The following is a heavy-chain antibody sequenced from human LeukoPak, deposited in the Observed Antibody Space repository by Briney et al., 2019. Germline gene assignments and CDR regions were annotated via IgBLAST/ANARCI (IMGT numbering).Heavy chain of an antibody. V-gene: IGHV1-18*01. Sequence: ASVKVSCKASGDTFIRYGISWVRQAPGQGLEWMGWISTGNGNTNYAQKFQGRVTMTRDTSISTAYMELSRLRSDDTAVYYCARAEFTYGSGSYYNAPDYWGQGTLVTVSS. J-gene: IGHJ4*02. CDR2: ISTGNGNT. CDR1: GDTFIRYG. CDR3: ARAEFTYGSGSYYNAPDY. D-gene: IGHD3-10*01.